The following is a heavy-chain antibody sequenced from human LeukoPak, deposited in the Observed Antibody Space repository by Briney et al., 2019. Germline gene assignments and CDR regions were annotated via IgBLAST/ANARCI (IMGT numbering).Heavy chain of an antibody. J-gene: IGHJ4*02. V-gene: IGHV3-23*01. CDR2: VTGDGITT. D-gene: IGHD2-2*02. CDR1: GFTFRYSA. CDR3: AKDSPLVGYTRDWSGNSFDH. Sequence: PGGSLRLSCAASGFTFRYSAMSWVRQAPGKGLEWVSTVTGDGITTYYGNSVKGRFTISRDNSKNTVYLQLNSLRADDTAVYYCAKDSPLVGYTRDWSGNSFDHWGQGTLVTVSS.